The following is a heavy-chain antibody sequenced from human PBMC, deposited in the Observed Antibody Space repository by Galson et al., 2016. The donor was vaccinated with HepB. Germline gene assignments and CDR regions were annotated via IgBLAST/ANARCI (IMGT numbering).Heavy chain of an antibody. J-gene: IGHJ4*02. CDR3: AKGYSSLRRFFDY. Sequence: SLRLSCAASGFSVGRNYMGWVRQAPGKGLEWVSLIYGAGSTYYADSVQGRFIISRGNSKNTLYLQMNSLRVEDTAVYYCAKGYSSLRRFFDYWGRGILVTVSS. V-gene: IGHV3-53*01. CDR2: IYGAGST. D-gene: IGHD1-26*01. CDR1: GFSVGRNY.